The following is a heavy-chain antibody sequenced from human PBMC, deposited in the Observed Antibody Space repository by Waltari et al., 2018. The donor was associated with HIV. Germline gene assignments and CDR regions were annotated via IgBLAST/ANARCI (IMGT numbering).Heavy chain of an antibody. CDR1: GFIFSNYA. D-gene: IGHD1-26*01. Sequence: EVQLLESGGGLVQPGGSLRLSCATSGFIFSNYALSWVRQVPGKGREVVATIRSIGDTTNDADSVKGRFTTTRANSKDTLYLQMNSLRAEDTAVYYCAKDSMGAMDVEDYFDFWGQGTLVTVSS. CDR3: AKDSMGAMDVEDYFDF. V-gene: IGHV3-23*01. J-gene: IGHJ4*02. CDR2: IRSIGDTT.